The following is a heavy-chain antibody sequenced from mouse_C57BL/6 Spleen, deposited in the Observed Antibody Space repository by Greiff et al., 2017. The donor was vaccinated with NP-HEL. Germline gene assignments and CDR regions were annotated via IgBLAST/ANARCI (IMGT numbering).Heavy chain of an antibody. D-gene: IGHD2-4*01. Sequence: EVQLQQPGAELVKPGASVKLSCKASGYTFTSYWMHWVKQRPGQGLEWIGYIYIGNGYTEYNEKFKGKATLTSDTSSSTAYMQLSSLTSEDSAIYFCARAPYDYDGLDFDYWGQGTTLTVSS. V-gene: IGHV1-58*01. CDR2: IYIGNGYT. CDR1: GYTFTSYW. CDR3: ARAPYDYDGLDFDY. J-gene: IGHJ2*01.